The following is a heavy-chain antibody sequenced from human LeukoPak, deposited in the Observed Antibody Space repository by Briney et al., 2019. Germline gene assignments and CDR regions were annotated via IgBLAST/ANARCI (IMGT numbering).Heavy chain of an antibody. CDR2: ISAYNGNT. CDR1: GYTFTTYA. CDR3: ARDLEYGAGSYGDY. D-gene: IGHD3-10*01. Sequence: ASVKVSCKASGYTFTTYAISWVRQAPGQGLEWVGWISAYNGNTNYAQKLQGRVTMTTDTSTSTAYTELRSLRSDDTAVYYCARDLEYGAGSYGDYWGQGTLVTVSS. J-gene: IGHJ4*02. V-gene: IGHV1-18*01.